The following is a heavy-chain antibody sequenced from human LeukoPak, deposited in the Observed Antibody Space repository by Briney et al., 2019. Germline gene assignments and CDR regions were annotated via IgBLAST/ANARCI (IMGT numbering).Heavy chain of an antibody. CDR3: ARERGGYNSEDY. CDR1: GYSISSGYY. Sequence: KSSETLSLTCTVSGYSISSGYYWSWIRQPPGKGLEWIGYIYYSGSTNYNPSLKSRVTISVDTSKNQFSLKLSSVTAADTAVYYCARERGGYNSEDYWGQGTLVTVSS. J-gene: IGHJ4*02. D-gene: IGHD5-24*01. V-gene: IGHV4-38-2*02. CDR2: IYYSGST.